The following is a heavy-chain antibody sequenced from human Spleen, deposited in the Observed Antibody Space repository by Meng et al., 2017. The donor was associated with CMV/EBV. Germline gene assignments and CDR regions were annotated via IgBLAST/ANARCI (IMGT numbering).Heavy chain of an antibody. CDR3: ARDNNWGPDY. CDR2: IYYSGST. V-gene: IGHV4-59*12. J-gene: IGHJ4*02. CDR1: GGSISSYY. D-gene: IGHD7-27*01. Sequence: GSLRLSCTVSGGSISSYYWSWIRQPPGKGLEWIGYIYYSGSTNYNPSLKSRVTISVDTSKNQFSLKLSSVTAADTAVYYCARDNNWGPDYWGQGTLVTVSS.